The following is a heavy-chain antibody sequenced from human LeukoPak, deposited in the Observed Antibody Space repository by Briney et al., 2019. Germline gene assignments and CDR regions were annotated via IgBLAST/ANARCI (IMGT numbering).Heavy chain of an antibody. Sequence: GASVKVSCKASGYTFTSYYMHWVRQAPGQGLEWMGWINPNTGGTKYAQKFQGRVTVTKDTSISTVYMELSRLRYDDTAVYYCARVLLSGGDYWGQGTLVTVSS. CDR2: INPNTGGT. CDR3: ARVLLSGGDY. J-gene: IGHJ4*02. CDR1: GYTFTSYY. V-gene: IGHV1-2*02. D-gene: IGHD3-10*01.